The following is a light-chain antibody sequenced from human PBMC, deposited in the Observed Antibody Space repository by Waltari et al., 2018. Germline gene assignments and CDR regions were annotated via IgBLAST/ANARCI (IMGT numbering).Light chain of an antibody. CDR2: DIS. J-gene: IGKJ4*01. CDR3: QQYGSWPLT. V-gene: IGKV3-15*01. CDR1: QGVRGF. Sequence: ETVLTQSPVTLSVSPGARVALSCRASQGVRGFLAWYQQKPVQAPRLLVYDISTRATGIPARFSGSVSETEFTLTISGLQSEDFAVYYCQQYGSWPLTFGGGTKVDLK.